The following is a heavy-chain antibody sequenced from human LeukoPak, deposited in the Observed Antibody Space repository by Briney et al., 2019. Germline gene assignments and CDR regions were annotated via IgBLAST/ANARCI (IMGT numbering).Heavy chain of an antibody. Sequence: GGSLRLSCAASGFTFSSYWMSWVRQAPGKGLEWVSNIKQDGSEKYYVDSVKGRFTISRDNAKNSLYLQMNSLRAEDTAVYYCANERTYGDYGEYYFDYWGQGTLVTVSS. J-gene: IGHJ4*02. V-gene: IGHV3-7*01. CDR1: GFTFSSYW. CDR2: IKQDGSEK. D-gene: IGHD4-17*01. CDR3: ANERTYGDYGEYYFDY.